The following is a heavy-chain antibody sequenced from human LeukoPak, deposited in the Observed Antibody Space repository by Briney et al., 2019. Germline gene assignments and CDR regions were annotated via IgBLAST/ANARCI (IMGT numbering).Heavy chain of an antibody. CDR2: IIPIFGTA. Sequence: SVKVSCKASGGTFSSYAISWVRQAPGQGLEWMGGIIPIFGTANYAQKFQGRVTITADESTSTAYMELRSLRSDDTAVYYCARDFIELLRFGELRGFDYWGQGTLVTVSS. J-gene: IGHJ4*02. CDR1: GGTFSSYA. CDR3: ARDFIELLRFGELRGFDY. D-gene: IGHD3-10*01. V-gene: IGHV1-69*13.